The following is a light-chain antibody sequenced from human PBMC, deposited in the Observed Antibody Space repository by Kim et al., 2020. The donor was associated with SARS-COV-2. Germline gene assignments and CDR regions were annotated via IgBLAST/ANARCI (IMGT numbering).Light chain of an antibody. CDR2: KAS. V-gene: IGKV1-5*03. J-gene: IGKJ2*01. CDR1: QSISTW. Sequence: SASVGDRVTITCRASQSISTWLAWYQQKPGKAPKLLIYKASSLESGVPSRFSDSGSGTEFTLTINSLQPDDLATYYCQQYDSDSYTFGQGTKLEIK. CDR3: QQYDSDSYT.